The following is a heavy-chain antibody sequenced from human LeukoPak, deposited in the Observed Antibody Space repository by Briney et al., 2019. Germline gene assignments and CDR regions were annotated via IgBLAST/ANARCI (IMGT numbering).Heavy chain of an antibody. Sequence: NPGGSLRLSCAAPGFTLSNAWMSWVRQAPGKGLEWGGRIKSKTDGGTRDYAAPVKVRFTISRDDSKNTLYLQMNSLKTDDTAVYYCTTDYTSGNPYWGQGTLVTVSS. CDR3: TTDYTSGNPY. J-gene: IGHJ4*02. V-gene: IGHV3-15*01. CDR2: IKSKTDGGTR. CDR1: GFTLSNAW. D-gene: IGHD3-10*01.